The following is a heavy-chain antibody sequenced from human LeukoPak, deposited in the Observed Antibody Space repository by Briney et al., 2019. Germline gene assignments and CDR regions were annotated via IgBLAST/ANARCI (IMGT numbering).Heavy chain of an antibody. CDR2: INSDGSST. CDR1: GFTFGNYW. V-gene: IGHV3-74*01. J-gene: IGHJ3*01. CDR3: ARDSTFRGNGPNV. Sequence: GGSLRLSCAASGFTFGNYWMHWVRQAPGKGLVWVSRINSDGSSTNYADSVKGRFTISRDNAKNTLYLQVNSLRAEDTAVYYRARDSTFRGNGPNVWGQRKMVIVSS. D-gene: IGHD3-16*01.